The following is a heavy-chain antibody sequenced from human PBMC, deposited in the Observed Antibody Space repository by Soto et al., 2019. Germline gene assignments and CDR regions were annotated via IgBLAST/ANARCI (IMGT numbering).Heavy chain of an antibody. Sequence: VGSLRLSCAASGFTFSSYSMNWVRQAPGKGLEWVSSISSSSSYIYYADSVKGRFTISRDNAKNSLYLQMNSLRAEDTAVYYCARNLPPGIAVAGSALDIWGQGTMVTVSS. CDR3: ARNLPPGIAVAGSALDI. CDR2: ISSSSSYI. D-gene: IGHD6-19*01. CDR1: GFTFSSYS. V-gene: IGHV3-21*01. J-gene: IGHJ3*02.